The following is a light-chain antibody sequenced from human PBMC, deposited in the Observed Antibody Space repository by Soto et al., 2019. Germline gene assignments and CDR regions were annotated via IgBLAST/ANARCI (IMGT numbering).Light chain of an antibody. CDR1: QSVSSSY. V-gene: IGKV3-20*01. J-gene: IGKJ3*01. CDR3: QQYGSSPLFT. CDR2: GAS. Sequence: EIVLTQSPGTLSLSPGERATLSCRASQSVSSSYLAWYQQKPGQAPRLLIYGASSRATGIPDRFSGSRSRKDFTITISRLEPEDFAVYYCQQYGSSPLFTFGPGTKVDIK.